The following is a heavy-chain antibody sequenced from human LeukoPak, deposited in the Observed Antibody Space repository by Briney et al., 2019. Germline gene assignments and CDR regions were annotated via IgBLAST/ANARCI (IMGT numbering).Heavy chain of an antibody. Sequence: GASVKLSCKASGCTFSSYAISWVRQAPGQGLEWMGGIIPIFGTANYAQKFQGRVTITADESTSTAYMELSSLRSEDTAVYYCARGDNRFTTVTTNFDYWGQGTLVTVSS. CDR1: GCTFSSYA. V-gene: IGHV1-69*13. D-gene: IGHD4-17*01. J-gene: IGHJ4*02. CDR2: IIPIFGTA. CDR3: ARGDNRFTTVTTNFDY.